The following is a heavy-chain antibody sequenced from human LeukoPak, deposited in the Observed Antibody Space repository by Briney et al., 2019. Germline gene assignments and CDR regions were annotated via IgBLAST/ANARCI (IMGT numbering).Heavy chain of an antibody. CDR3: ATVGVVVPAARVRWWFDP. CDR2: FDPEDGET. Sequence: ASVKVSCKVSGYTLTELSMHWVRQAPGKGHEWMGGFDPEDGETIYAQKFQGRVTMTEDTSTDTAYMELSSLRSEDTAVYYCATVGVVVPAARVRWWFDPWGQGTLVTVSS. D-gene: IGHD2-2*01. J-gene: IGHJ5*02. CDR1: GYTLTELS. V-gene: IGHV1-24*01.